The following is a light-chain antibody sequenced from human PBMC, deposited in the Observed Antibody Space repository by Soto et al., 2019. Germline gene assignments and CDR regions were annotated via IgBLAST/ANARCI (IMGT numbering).Light chain of an antibody. Sequence: EIVMTQSPGTLSVSPGERATLSCRASQSVSSKLAWYQQNPGQAPRLLIYGASTRATGIPARFSASGSGTEFTLTISRLEPEDFAVYYCQQYVTSPWAFGQGTKVAIE. CDR3: QQYVTSPWA. CDR2: GAS. CDR1: QSVSSK. V-gene: IGKV3-15*01. J-gene: IGKJ1*01.